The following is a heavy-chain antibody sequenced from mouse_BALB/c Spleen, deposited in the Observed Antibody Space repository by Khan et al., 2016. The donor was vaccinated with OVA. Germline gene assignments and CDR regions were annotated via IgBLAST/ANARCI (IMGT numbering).Heavy chain of an antibody. CDR3: ARSGTISTVVVTDFDY. V-gene: IGHV3-2*02. CDR2: ITYSGST. D-gene: IGHD1-1*01. CDR1: GYSITSDYA. J-gene: IGHJ2*01. Sequence: EVQLQESGPGLVKPSQSLSLTCTVTGYSITSDYAWNWIRQFPGNKLEWMGSITYSGSTSSNPSLTSRISITRDTSKNKFFLQLKSVTTEDTATYYCARSGTISTVVVTDFDYWGQGTTLTVSS.